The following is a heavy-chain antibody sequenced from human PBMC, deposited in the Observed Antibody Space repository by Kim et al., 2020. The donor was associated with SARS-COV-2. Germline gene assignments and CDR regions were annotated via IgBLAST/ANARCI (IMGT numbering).Heavy chain of an antibody. CDR2: IYYSGST. CDR1: GGSVSSGSYY. CDR3: ARDVGGYYDSSGYTDY. J-gene: IGHJ4*02. D-gene: IGHD3-22*01. Sequence: SETLSLTCTVSGGSVSSGSYYWSWIRQPPGKGLEWIGYIYYSGSTNYNPSLKSRVTISVDTSKNQFSLKLSSVTAADTAVYYCARDVGGYYDSSGYTDYWGQGTLVTVSS. V-gene: IGHV4-61*01.